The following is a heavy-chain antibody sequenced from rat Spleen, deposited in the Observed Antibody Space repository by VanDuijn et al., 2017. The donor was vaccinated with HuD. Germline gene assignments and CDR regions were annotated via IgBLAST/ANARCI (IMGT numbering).Heavy chain of an antibody. V-gene: IGHV2-13*01. J-gene: IGHJ2*01. CDR3: TRAGYGGYTA. D-gene: IGHD1-11*01. CDR2: MWGNGDT. Sequence: QVQLKESGPGLVQPSQTLSLTCTVSGFSLTSDGLSWVRQPPGKGLEWMGGMWGNGDTNYNSALKFRLSINRDTSNSQLLLKMNSLQTEDTAVYFCTRAGYGGYTAWGQGVMVTVSS. CDR1: GFSLTSDG.